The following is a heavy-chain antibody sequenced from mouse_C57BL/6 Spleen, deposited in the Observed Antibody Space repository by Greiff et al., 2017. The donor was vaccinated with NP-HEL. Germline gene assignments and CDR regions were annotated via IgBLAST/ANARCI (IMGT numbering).Heavy chain of an antibody. CDR2: ISSGGDYI. V-gene: IGHV5-9-1*02. D-gene: IGHD2-10*01. J-gene: IGHJ4*01. Sequence: EVKLVESGEGLVKPGGSLKLSCAASGFTFSSYAMSWVRQTPEKRLEWVAYISSGGDYIYYADTVKGRFTISRDNARNTLYLQMSSLKSEDTAMYYCTRALLLGDAMDYWGQGTSVTVSS. CDR3: TRALLLGDAMDY. CDR1: GFTFSSYA.